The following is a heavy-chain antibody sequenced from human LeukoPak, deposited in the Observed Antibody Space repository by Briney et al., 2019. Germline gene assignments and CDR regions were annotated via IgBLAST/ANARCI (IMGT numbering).Heavy chain of an antibody. Sequence: GASVKVSCKASGYTFTDYYIHWVRQAPGQGPEWMGWVNPDSGGTNHVRKFQGRVTMTRDMSTSTVHMELSSLRSEDTAVYYCARVAVEVVGVPGAIGFGWLRRDYYYMDVWGKGTPVTVSS. CDR2: VNPDSGGT. V-gene: IGHV1-2*02. CDR1: GYTFTDYY. J-gene: IGHJ6*03. D-gene: IGHD2-2*02. CDR3: ARVAVEVVGVPGAIGFGWLRRDYYYMDV.